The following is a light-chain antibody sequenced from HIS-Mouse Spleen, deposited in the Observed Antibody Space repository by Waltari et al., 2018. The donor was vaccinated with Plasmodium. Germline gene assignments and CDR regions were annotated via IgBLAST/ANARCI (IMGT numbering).Light chain of an antibody. CDR1: RSDFGSYNL. CDR3: CSYAGSSTFV. Sequence: QSALTQTAPVSGSPGQSIPLSFPGTRSDFGSYNLVPWYQQHPGKAPKLMIYEGSKRPSGVSNRFSGSKSGNTASLTISGLQAEDEADYYCCSYAGSSTFVFGGGTKLTVL. CDR2: EGS. V-gene: IGLV2-23*03. J-gene: IGLJ3*02.